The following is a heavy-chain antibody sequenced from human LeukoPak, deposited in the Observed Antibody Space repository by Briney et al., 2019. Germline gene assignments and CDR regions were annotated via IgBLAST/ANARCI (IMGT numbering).Heavy chain of an antibody. CDR1: RFTFSTIW. J-gene: IGHJ4*02. Sequence: GSLRLSCAASRFTFSTIWMGWVRPAPGKGREWVANTKQDGSEKYYVDSVKGRFTIARGNAKNSPYLQTNSLRAEDTAVYYCARVGVEQQLEEYYFDYWGQGTLVSVSS. CDR3: ARVGVEQQLEEYYFDY. CDR2: TKQDGSEK. V-gene: IGHV3-7*03. D-gene: IGHD6-13*01.